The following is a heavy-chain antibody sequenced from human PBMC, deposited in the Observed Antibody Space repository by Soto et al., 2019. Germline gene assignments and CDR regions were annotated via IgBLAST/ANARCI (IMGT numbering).Heavy chain of an antibody. V-gene: IGHV4-59*01. D-gene: IGHD6-19*01. Sequence: ETLSLTCTVSGGSISSYYWSWIRQPPGKGLEWIGYIYYSGSTNYNPSLKSRVTISVDTSKNQFSLKLSSVTAADTAVYYCARGGSSGWSRWFDPWGQGTLVTVSS. CDR2: IYYSGST. J-gene: IGHJ5*02. CDR1: GGSISSYY. CDR3: ARGGSSGWSRWFDP.